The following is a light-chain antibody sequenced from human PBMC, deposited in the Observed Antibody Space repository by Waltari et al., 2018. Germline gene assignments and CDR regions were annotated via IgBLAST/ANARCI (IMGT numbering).Light chain of an antibody. Sequence: DIQMTQSPSTLSASVGDRVTITCRASQSISSWLAWYQQKPGRAPKLLIYKASTLESGVPSRFSGSGSETECTRSISSLQPDDFATYYCHQYNSYPWTFGQGTKVEIK. CDR3: HQYNSYPWT. CDR2: KAS. J-gene: IGKJ1*01. V-gene: IGKV1-5*03. CDR1: QSISSW.